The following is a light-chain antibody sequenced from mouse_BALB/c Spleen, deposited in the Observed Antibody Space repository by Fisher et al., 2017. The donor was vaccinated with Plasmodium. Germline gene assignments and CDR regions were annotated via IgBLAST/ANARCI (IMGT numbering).Light chain of an antibody. J-gene: IGKJ5*01. V-gene: IGKV5-43*01. CDR3: QHSDSWPLT. CDR1: QSISNN. Sequence: DIVITQSPATLSVTPGDSVSLSCRASQSISNNLHWYQQKSHECPRLLIKYASQSISGIPSRFSGSGSGTDFTLIINNAETEDFGMYFCQHSDSWPLTFGAGTKLELK. CDR2: YAS.